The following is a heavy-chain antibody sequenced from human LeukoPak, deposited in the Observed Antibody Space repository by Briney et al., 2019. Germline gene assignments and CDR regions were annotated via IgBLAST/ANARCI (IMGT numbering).Heavy chain of an antibody. CDR1: GYTFTGYY. CDR2: IDPNGAGT. J-gene: IGHJ5*02. V-gene: IGHV1-2*06. D-gene: IGHD6-13*01. Sequence: ASVKVSCKASGYTFTGYYIHWVRQAPGQGLEWMGRIDPNGAGTFYAQKLQGRVTMTTDTSTSTAYMELRSLRSDDTAVYYCAGSSWYDPDWFDPWGQGTLVTVSS. CDR3: AGSSWYDPDWFDP.